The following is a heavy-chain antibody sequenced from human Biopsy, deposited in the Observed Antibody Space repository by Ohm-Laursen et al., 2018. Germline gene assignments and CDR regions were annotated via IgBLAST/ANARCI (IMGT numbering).Heavy chain of an antibody. Sequence: GTLSLTCVVYGGSLSGYYWNWIRQSPGKGLEWIGEINHRGFTSNNPSLKSRVTISVDTSKNQFSLKLGSVTAADTAVYYCARDLPSSYYYAMDVWGQGTTVTVSS. CDR3: ARDLPSSYYYAMDV. J-gene: IGHJ6*02. CDR2: INHRGFT. CDR1: GGSLSGYY. V-gene: IGHV4-34*01.